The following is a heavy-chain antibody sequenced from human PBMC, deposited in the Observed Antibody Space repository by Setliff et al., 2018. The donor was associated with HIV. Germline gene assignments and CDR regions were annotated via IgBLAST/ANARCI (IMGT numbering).Heavy chain of an antibody. CDR1: GGSISSGTYY. CDR3: ARGNWGMLGY. V-gene: IGHV4-61*09. Sequence: SETLSLTCTVSGGSISSGTYYWSWIRQPAGKGLEWIGHIYSTGNTNYNSSLKSRVTMSIETSKNQFSLELRSVTAADTAVYFCARGNWGMLGYWGQGTLVTVSS. D-gene: IGHD7-27*01. CDR2: IYSTGNT. J-gene: IGHJ4*02.